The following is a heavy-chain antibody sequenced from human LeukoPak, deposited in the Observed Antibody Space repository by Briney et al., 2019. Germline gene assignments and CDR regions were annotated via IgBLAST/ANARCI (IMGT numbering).Heavy chain of an antibody. CDR3: ARDLKDKDSSSWYMRWFDP. J-gene: IGHJ5*02. CDR1: GFTFSSYA. D-gene: IGHD6-13*01. CDR2: ISYDGSNK. V-gene: IGHV3-30*14. Sequence: PGGSLRLSCAASGFTFSSYAMHWVRQAPGKGLEWVAVISYDGSNKYYADSVKGRFTISRDNSKNTLYLQMNSLRAEDTAVYYCARDLKDKDSSSWYMRWFDPWGQGTLVTVSS.